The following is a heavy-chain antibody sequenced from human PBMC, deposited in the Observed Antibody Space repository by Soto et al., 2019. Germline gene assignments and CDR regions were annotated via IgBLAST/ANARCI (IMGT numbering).Heavy chain of an antibody. CDR3: ALPYCSGGSCYSDGYFQH. CDR2: MNPNSGNT. Sequence: QVQLVQSGAEVKKPGASVKVSCKASGYTFTSYDINWVRQATGQGLEWMGWMNPNSGNTGYAQKFQGRVTRTRNTSISTAYMELSSLRSEDTAVYYCALPYCSGGSCYSDGYFQHWGQGTLVTVSS. J-gene: IGHJ1*01. D-gene: IGHD2-15*01. V-gene: IGHV1-8*01. CDR1: GYTFTSYD.